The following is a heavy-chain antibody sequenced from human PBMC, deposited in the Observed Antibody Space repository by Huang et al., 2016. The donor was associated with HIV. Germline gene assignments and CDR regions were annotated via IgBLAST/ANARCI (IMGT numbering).Heavy chain of an antibody. V-gene: IGHV3-74*01. CDR2: INSDGSST. CDR3: VSVRDDYNYR. J-gene: IGHJ4*02. CDR1: GFTFSSYW. D-gene: IGHD4-4*01. Sequence: EVQLVESGGGLVQPGGSLRLSCAASGFTFSSYWMHWVRQAPGKGLVWVSRINSDGSSTIYADSVRGRFTISRDNTKNTVYLQMNTLRAEDTAVYYCVSVRDDYNYRWGQGTLVTVSS.